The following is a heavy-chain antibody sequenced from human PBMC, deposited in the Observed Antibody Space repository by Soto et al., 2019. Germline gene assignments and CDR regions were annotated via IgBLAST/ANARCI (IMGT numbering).Heavy chain of an antibody. CDR1: GFSFSNHW. CDR3: ARVISAGLIAFDV. J-gene: IGHJ3*01. V-gene: IGHV3-7*04. CDR2: INQDGSEK. Sequence: EVQLVESGGGLVQPGGSLRLSCAGPGFSFSNHWMNWVRQAPGNGLEWVAKINQDGSEKDYVDSVKGRFTISRDNAKNSLYLQMNRLRVEDTAVYYCARVISAGLIAFDVWGEGTMVTVS. D-gene: IGHD6-13*01.